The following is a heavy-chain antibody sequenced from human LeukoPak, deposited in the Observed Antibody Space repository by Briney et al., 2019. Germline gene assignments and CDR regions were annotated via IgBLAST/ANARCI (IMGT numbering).Heavy chain of an antibody. CDR3: ARDGNDDILY. CDR1: GFTFSGSA. CDR2: ISSSSSYI. V-gene: IGHV3-21*01. Sequence: GGSLRLSCAASGFTFSGSAMNWVRQAPGKGLEWVSSISSSSSYIYYADSVKGRFTISRDNAKNSLYLQMNSLRAEDTAVYYCARDGNDDILYWGQGTMVTVSS. J-gene: IGHJ3*01. D-gene: IGHD3-9*01.